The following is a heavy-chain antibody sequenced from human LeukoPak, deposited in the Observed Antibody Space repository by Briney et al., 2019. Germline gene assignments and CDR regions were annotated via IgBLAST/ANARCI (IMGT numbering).Heavy chain of an antibody. CDR1: GFTFDDYA. D-gene: IGHD4-17*01. J-gene: IGHJ3*02. CDR2: ISWNSGNI. V-gene: IGHV3-9*01. Sequence: GRSLRLSCAASGFTFDDYATHWVRQAPGKGLEWVSGISWNSGNIGYADSVKGRFIISRDNAKNSLYLQMNSLRAEDTAVYYCTRDRNWRVTTDYYDVFDIWGQGTMVTVSS. CDR3: TRDRNWRVTTDYYDVFDI.